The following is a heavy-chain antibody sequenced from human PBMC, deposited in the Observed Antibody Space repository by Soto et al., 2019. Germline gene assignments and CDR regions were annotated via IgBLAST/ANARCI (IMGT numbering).Heavy chain of an antibody. CDR1: GCSFTGYY. V-gene: IGHV4-34*01. D-gene: IGHD3-3*01. Sequence: PSETLALSCAVYGCSFTGYYWTWIRQPPGKGLEWIGEINHSRSTKYSPSLKSRVTMSVDTSKDQFSLRLSSVTAADSAVYYCARGIYDFWSSYDTWFDPWGQGTLVTVSS. J-gene: IGHJ5*02. CDR2: INHSRST. CDR3: ARGIYDFWSSYDTWFDP.